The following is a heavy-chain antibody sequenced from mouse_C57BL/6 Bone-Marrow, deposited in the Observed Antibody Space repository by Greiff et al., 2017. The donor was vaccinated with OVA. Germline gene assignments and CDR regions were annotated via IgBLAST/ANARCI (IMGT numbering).Heavy chain of an antibody. CDR1: GYAFSSSW. CDR3: TRRPYAMDY. V-gene: IGHV1-82*01. Sequence: QVQLQQSGPELVKPGASVKISCKASGYAFSSSWMNWVKQRPGKGLEWIGRIYPGDGDTNYNGKFKGKATLTADKSSSTAYMQLSSLTSEDSAVYFCTRRPYAMDYWGQGPSVTFAS. CDR2: IYPGDGDT. J-gene: IGHJ4*01.